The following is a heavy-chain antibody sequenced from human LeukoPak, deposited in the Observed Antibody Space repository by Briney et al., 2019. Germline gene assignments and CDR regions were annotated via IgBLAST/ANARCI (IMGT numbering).Heavy chain of an antibody. J-gene: IGHJ4*02. CDR1: GFIFNNFA. V-gene: IGHV3-23*01. Sequence: PGGSLRLSCSASGFIFNNFAMSWVRQAPGKGLERVSSISGHSSNTYYADSVKGRFTISRDNSKNTLYLEMNSLRAEDTALYFCAKVAEKDSSAHRHLDYWGQGTLVTVSS. CDR3: AKVAEKDSSAHRHLDY. D-gene: IGHD3-22*01. CDR2: ISGHSSNT.